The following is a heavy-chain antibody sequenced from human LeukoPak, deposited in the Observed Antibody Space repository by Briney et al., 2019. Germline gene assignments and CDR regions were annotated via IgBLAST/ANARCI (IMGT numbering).Heavy chain of an antibody. V-gene: IGHV3-30*02. Sequence: GGSLRLSCAASGFTFSSYGMHWVRQAPGKGLEWVAFIRYDGSNKYYADSVKGRFTISRDNSKNTLYLQMNSLRAEDTAVYYCAKDAGFYYYMDVWGKGTTVTVSS. J-gene: IGHJ6*03. D-gene: IGHD5-12*01. CDR1: GFTFSSYG. CDR3: AKDAGFYYYMDV. CDR2: IRYDGSNK.